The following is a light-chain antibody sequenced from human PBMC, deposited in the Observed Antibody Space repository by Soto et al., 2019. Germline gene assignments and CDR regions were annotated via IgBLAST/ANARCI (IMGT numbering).Light chain of an antibody. Sequence: DIQMTQSPSTLSASVGDRVTITCRASQSISNGLAWYQQKPGMAPKLLIYQASTLESGVPSRFSGSGSGTKSTITISMLQPDYCATDYGQHYNTYRTFGQGTKVEIK. CDR2: QAS. CDR3: QHYNTYRT. J-gene: IGKJ1*01. V-gene: IGKV1-5*03. CDR1: QSISNG.